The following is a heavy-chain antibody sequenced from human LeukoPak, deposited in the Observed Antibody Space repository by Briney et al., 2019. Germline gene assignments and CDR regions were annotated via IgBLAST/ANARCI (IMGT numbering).Heavy chain of an antibody. J-gene: IGHJ6*04. CDR1: GFTFGDYA. Sequence: GGSLRLSCTASGFTFGDYAMSWVRQAPGKGLEWVGFIRSKAYGGTTEYAASVKGRFTISRDDSKSIAYLQMNSLKTEDTAVYYCTRVGFRTSFPGDIVVAPAAIPDVWGKGTTVTVSS. V-gene: IGHV3-49*04. D-gene: IGHD2-2*01. CDR3: TRVGFRTSFPGDIVVAPAAIPDV. CDR2: IRSKAYGGTT.